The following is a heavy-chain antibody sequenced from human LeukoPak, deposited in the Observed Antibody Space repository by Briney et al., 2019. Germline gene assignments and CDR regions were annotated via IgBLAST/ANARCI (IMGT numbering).Heavy chain of an antibody. J-gene: IGHJ6*02. V-gene: IGHV4-30-2*01. Sequence: PSQTLSLTCAVSGGSISSGGYSWSWIRQPPGKGLEWIGYIYDSGSTNYNPSLKSRVTISVDTSKNQFSLKLSSVTAADTAVYYCARHYRGSGSIYGMDVWGQGTTVTVSS. CDR3: ARHYRGSGSIYGMDV. CDR1: GGSISSGGYS. D-gene: IGHD3-10*01. CDR2: IYDSGST.